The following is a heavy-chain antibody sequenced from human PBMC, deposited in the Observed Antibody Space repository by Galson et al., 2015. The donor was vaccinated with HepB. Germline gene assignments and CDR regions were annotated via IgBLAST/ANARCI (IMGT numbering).Heavy chain of an antibody. Sequence: SLRLSCAPSGFTFSNFWMTWVRQAPGKGLEWVANIKQDGSEGYYVGSVKGRFTISRDNAENSLYLQMNSLRAEDTAMYYCVKNQASLEFWGQGALVTVSS. J-gene: IGHJ4*02. D-gene: IGHD5-12*01. V-gene: IGHV3-7*03. CDR2: IKQDGSEG. CDR3: VKNQASLEF. CDR1: GFTFSNFW.